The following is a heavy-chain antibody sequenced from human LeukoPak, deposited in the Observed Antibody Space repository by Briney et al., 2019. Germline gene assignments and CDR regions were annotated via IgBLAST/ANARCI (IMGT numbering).Heavy chain of an antibody. CDR2: IGDDGNHK. J-gene: IGHJ4*02. Sequence: PGGSLRLSCAASGFTFYIYAIHWVRQAPGKGLQWVAVIGDDGNHKDYVDSVKGRFTISRDNSKNTLYLQMNSLRAEDTAVYYCARDTTGHYDYWGQGTLVTVSS. CDR1: GFTFYIYA. CDR3: ARDTTGHYDY. D-gene: IGHD1-1*01. V-gene: IGHV3-30-3*01.